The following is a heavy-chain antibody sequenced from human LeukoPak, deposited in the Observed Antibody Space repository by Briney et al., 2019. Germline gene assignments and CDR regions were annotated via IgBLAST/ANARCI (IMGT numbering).Heavy chain of an antibody. CDR3: ARGTGYLGVFDY. V-gene: IGHV3-53*01. Sequence: PGGPLRLSCAASGFTVSSNYMSWVRQAPGKGLEWVSVIYSGGSTFYADSVKGRFTLSRDNSKNTLYLQMNSLRAEDTAVYYCARGTGYLGVFDYWGQGTLVTVSS. D-gene: IGHD3-9*01. J-gene: IGHJ4*02. CDR2: IYSGGST. CDR1: GFTVSSNY.